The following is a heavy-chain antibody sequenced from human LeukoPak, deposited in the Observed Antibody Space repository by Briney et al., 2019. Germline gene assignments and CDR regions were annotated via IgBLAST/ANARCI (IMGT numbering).Heavy chain of an antibody. Sequence: GGPLRLSCAASGFTFSSYGMHWVRQAPGKGLEWVAVIWYDGSNKYYADSVKGRFTISRDTSKNTLYLQMNSLRAEDTAVYYCAREVGATRGLDPWGQGTLVTVSS. J-gene: IGHJ5*02. CDR3: AREVGATRGLDP. V-gene: IGHV3-33*01. CDR2: IWYDGSNK. CDR1: GFTFSSYG. D-gene: IGHD1-26*01.